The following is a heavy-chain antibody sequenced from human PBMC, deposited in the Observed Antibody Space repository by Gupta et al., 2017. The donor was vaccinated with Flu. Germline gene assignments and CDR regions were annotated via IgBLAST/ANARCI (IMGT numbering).Heavy chain of an antibody. D-gene: IGHD2-2*01. CDR3: AKGYWSSTSCYPFYFDY. CDR2: ISGSGGST. Sequence: EVQLLESGGGLVQPGGSLRLSCAASGFTFSSYAMSWVRQAPGKGLEWVSAISGSGGSTYYADSVKGRFTISRDNSKNTLYLQMNSLRAEDTAVYYCAKGYWSSTSCYPFYFDYWGQGTLVTVSS. CDR1: GFTFSSYA. J-gene: IGHJ4*02. V-gene: IGHV3-23*01.